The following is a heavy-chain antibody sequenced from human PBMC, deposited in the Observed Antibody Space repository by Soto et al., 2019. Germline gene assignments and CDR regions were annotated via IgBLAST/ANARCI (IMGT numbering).Heavy chain of an antibody. J-gene: IGHJ6*02. Sequence: SQTLSLTCAISGDSVSSNSAAWNWIRQSPSRGLEWLGRTYYRSKWYNDYTVSVKSRITINPDTSKNQFSLQLSSVTPEDTAAYYCTRARSSSWDYFYGMDVWGHGTTVTVSS. V-gene: IGHV6-1*01. CDR2: TYYRSKWYN. CDR3: TRARSSSWDYFYGMDV. CDR1: GDSVSSNSAA. D-gene: IGHD6-13*01.